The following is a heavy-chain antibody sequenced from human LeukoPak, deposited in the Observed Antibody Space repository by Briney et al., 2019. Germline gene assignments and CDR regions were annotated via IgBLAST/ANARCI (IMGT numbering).Heavy chain of an antibody. D-gene: IGHD2-21*02. J-gene: IGHJ5*02. V-gene: IGHV3-13*01. Sequence: GGSLRLSCTASGFTLSRYEMHWVRHAIGKGLEWVSAIGINDKTYYLAPAKGRFTISRENAKNSVYLQMNSLRAEDTAVYYCARDLGTGTAYTNRFDLWGQGTLVTVSS. CDR1: GFTLSRYE. CDR3: ARDLGTGTAYTNRFDL. CDR2: IGINDKT.